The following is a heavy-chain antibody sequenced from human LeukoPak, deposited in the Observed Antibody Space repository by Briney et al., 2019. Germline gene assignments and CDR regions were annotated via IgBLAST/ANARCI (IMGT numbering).Heavy chain of an antibody. J-gene: IGHJ4*02. CDR2: TYYRSQWYY. CDR3: ARGKYRDGVWD. D-gene: IGHD3-16*01. Sequence: SQTLSLTCAISGDSVSSNSAAWTWIRQSPWRGLEWLGRTYYRSQWYYEYAVSVKSRIIINPDTPKNQFSLQLNSVTPEDTAVYYCARGKYRDGVWDWGQGTLVTVSS. V-gene: IGHV6-1*01. CDR1: GDSVSSNSAA.